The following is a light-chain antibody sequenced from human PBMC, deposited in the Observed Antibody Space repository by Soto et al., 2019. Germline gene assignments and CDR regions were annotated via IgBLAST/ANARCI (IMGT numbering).Light chain of an antibody. CDR3: SSYTTRNTLV. CDR2: DVS. Sequence: QSALTQPASVSGSPGLSITISCTGTSGYVGSYNYVTWYQQHPGKAPKLMIYDVSDRPSGVSNRFSGSKSANTASLTISGLQAEDEANYYCSSYTTRNTLVVGGGTKLTVL. CDR1: SGYVGSYNY. J-gene: IGLJ2*01. V-gene: IGLV2-14*03.